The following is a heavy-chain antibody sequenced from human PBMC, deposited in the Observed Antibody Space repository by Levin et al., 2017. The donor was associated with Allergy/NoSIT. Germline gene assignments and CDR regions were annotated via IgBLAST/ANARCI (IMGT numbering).Heavy chain of an antibody. CDR3: ARRASSVGDYMDV. Sequence: QSGPTLVKPKETLTLTCTFSGFSLNTRGVGVGWIRQPPGKALEWVALIYWDCDERYRPSLKSRLTIAKDTFRNKVILTMTSMGPADAGTYYCARRASSVGDYMDVWGKGAMVTVSS. CDR1: GFSLNTRGVG. D-gene: IGHD3-16*01. J-gene: IGHJ6*03. V-gene: IGHV2-5*02. CDR2: IYWDCDE.